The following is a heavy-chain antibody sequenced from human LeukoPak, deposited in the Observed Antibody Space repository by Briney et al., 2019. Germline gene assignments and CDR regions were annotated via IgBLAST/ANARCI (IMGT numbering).Heavy chain of an antibody. J-gene: IGHJ4*02. V-gene: IGHV3-7*02. CDR3: ARHGDYCFDL. Sequence: GGSLRLSCAASGFTFCRSWMGWLRHAPGKGLEWVANIKQDGTSKYYVDSVMGRFTISRDNAENSVYLQMNSLSAGDTAVYYCARHGDYCFDLWGPGTRVTVSS. CDR1: GFTFCRSW. CDR2: IKQDGTSK. D-gene: IGHD2-21*01.